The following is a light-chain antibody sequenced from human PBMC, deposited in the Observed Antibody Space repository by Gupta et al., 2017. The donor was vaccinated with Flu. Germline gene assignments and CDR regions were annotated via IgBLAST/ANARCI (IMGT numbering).Light chain of an antibody. CDR2: AAS. V-gene: IGKV3-20*01. J-gene: IGKJ2*03. CDR1: EHGNLNY. Sequence: TLPVSPGQRASRSSKGIEHGNLNYLAWCQQKSGHAPRILVYAASSKATGIPHRISGSASGADFTLTISRLEPEDFAVYYCQQYGSTRVYSFGQGTQLQIK. CDR3: QQYGSTRVYS.